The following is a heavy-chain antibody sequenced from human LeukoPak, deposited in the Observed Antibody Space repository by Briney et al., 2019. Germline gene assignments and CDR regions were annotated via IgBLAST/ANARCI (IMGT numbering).Heavy chain of an antibody. V-gene: IGHV4-39*01. CDR3: ARQASKWLIYAEYFQH. CDR1: GGSISSSSYS. CDR2: IYYSGST. J-gene: IGHJ1*01. Sequence: PSETLSLTCTVSGGSISSSSYSWGWIRQPPGKGLEWIGSIYYSGSTYYNPSLKSRVTISVDTSKNQFSLKLSSVTAADTAVYYCARQASKWLIYAEYFQHWGQGTLVTVSS. D-gene: IGHD6-19*01.